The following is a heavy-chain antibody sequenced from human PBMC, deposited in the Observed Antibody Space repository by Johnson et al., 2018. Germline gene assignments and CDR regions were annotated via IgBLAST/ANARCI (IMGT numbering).Heavy chain of an antibody. V-gene: IGHV1-46*01. CDR2: INPSGGST. D-gene: IGHD6-6*01. J-gene: IGHJ3*02. CDR3: ARWGSTGSWGSSFAALDI. Sequence: EQLVESGAEVKKPGASVKVSCKASGYTFTSYYMHWVRQAPGQGLEWMGIINPSGGSTSYAQKFQGRVIMTRDTSTGTVYMELRSLGSEDTAVYYVARWGSTGSWGSSFAALDIWGQGTMVTVSS. CDR1: GYTFTSYY.